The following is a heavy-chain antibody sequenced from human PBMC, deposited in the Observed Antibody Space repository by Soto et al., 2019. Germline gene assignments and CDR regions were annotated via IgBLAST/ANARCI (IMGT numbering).Heavy chain of an antibody. CDR1: GFTVSSNY. Sequence: PGGSLRLSCAASGFTVSSNYMSWVRQAPGKGLEWVSVIYSGGSTYYADSVKGRFTISRDNSKNTLYLQMNSLRAEDTAVYYCARDQAWACSGGSCYVYWGQGTLVTVSS. D-gene: IGHD2-15*01. V-gene: IGHV3-66*01. J-gene: IGHJ4*02. CDR2: IYSGGST. CDR3: ARDQAWACSGGSCYVY.